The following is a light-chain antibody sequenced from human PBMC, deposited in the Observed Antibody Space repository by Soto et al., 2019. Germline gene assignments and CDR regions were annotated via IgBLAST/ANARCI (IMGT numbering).Light chain of an antibody. J-gene: IGKJ4*01. Sequence: EIQMTQSPSTLSASVGDRFTITCRASQSVSGWLAWYQQKPGKAPKLLIYDASSLESGVPSRFSGSGSGTEFTLTISSLQPDDFAAYYCQQYNTYLLTFGGGTKVDIK. CDR1: QSVSGW. CDR3: QQYNTYLLT. CDR2: DAS. V-gene: IGKV1-5*01.